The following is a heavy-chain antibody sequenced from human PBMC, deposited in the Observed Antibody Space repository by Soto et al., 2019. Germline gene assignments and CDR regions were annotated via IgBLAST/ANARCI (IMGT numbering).Heavy chain of an antibody. CDR2: ISPYTDDP. D-gene: IGHD2-2*01. Sequence: QGQLVQSGVEVKKPGASVKVSCSASGNTFTNFGVTWVRQAPGQGLEWMGWISPYTDDPSYAQKFQGRVTMTIDTPTSTASLDLRSLTSEDTAVYYCARVIPGAEAWFHPWGQGTLVTVS. V-gene: IGHV1-18*01. CDR3: ARVIPGAEAWFHP. J-gene: IGHJ5*02. CDR1: GNTFTNFG.